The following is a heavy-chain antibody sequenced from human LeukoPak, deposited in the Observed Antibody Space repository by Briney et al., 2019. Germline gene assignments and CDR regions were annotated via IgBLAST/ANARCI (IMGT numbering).Heavy chain of an antibody. V-gene: IGHV4-39*07. CDR1: GGSISSSSYY. CDR3: ARRRYDASGYYPSRGRYFDY. CDR2: IYYSGST. D-gene: IGHD3-22*01. Sequence: SETPSLTCTVSGGSISSSSYYWGWIRQPPGKGLEWIGSIYYSGSTNYNPSLKSRVTISVDTSKNQFSLELTSVTAADTAVYYCARRRYDASGYYPSRGRYFDYWGQGTLVTVSS. J-gene: IGHJ4*02.